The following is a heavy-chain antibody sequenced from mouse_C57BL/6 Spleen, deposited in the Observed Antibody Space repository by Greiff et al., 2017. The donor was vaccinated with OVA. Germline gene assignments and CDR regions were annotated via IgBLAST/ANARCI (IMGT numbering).Heavy chain of an antibody. CDR3: VRDLLYYDYDGLAY. V-gene: IGHV10-3*01. Sequence: EVQLVESGGGLVQPKGSLKLSCAASGFTFNTYAMHWVRQAPGKGLEWVARIRSKSSNYATYYADSVKDRFTISRDDSQSMLYLQMNNLKTEDTAMYYCVRDLLYYDYDGLAYWGQGTLVTVSA. J-gene: IGHJ3*01. CDR2: IRSKSSNYAT. D-gene: IGHD2-4*01. CDR1: GFTFNTYA.